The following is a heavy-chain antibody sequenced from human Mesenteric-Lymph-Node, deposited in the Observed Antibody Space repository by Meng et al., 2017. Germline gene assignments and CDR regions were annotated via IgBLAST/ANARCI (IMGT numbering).Heavy chain of an antibody. CDR1: GFTFSSYS. Sequence: GESLKISCAASGFTFSSYSMNWVRQAPGKGLEWVSSISSSSSYIYYADSVKGRFTISRDNAKNSLYLQMNSLRAEDTAVYYCARDRQMDTAILERYYYYYGMDVWGQGTTVTVSS. D-gene: IGHD5-18*01. CDR3: ARDRQMDTAILERYYYYYGMDV. J-gene: IGHJ6*02. V-gene: IGHV3-21*01. CDR2: ISSSSSYI.